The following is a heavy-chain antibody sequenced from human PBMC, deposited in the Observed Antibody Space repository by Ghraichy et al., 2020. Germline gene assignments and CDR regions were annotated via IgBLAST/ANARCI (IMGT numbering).Heavy chain of an antibody. CDR2: ISGSGGST. CDR3: ANFLSGYDFMGNY. CDR1: GFTFSSYA. D-gene: IGHD5-12*01. J-gene: IGHJ4*02. Sequence: GGSLRLSCAASGFTFSSYAMSWVRQAPGKGLEWVSAISGSGGSTYYADSVKGRFTISRDNSKNTLYLQMNSLRAEDTAVYYCANFLSGYDFMGNYWGQGTLVTVSS. V-gene: IGHV3-23*01.